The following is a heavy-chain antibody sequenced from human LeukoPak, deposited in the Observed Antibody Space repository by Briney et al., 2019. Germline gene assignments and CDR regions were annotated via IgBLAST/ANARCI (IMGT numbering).Heavy chain of an antibody. CDR2: MNPNSGNT. D-gene: IGHD3-22*01. CDR3: ARGSYPYYYDSSGSGY. V-gene: IGHV1-8*01. J-gene: IGHJ4*02. CDR1: GYTFTSYD. Sequence: ASMKVSCKASGYTFTSYDINWVRQATGQGLEWMGWMNPNSGNTGYAQKFQGRVTMTRNTSISTAYMELSSLRSEDTAVYYCARGSYPYYYDSSGSGYWGQGTLVTVSS.